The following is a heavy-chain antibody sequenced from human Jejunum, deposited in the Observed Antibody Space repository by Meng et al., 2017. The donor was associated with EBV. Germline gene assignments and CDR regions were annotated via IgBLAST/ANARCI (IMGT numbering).Heavy chain of an antibody. CDR1: TDFISSYEW. V-gene: IGHV4-4*03. CDR2: INQVGST. D-gene: IGHD1-14*01. Sequence: VQLQESGPGLVKPPGTLSLTCAVSTDFISSYEWWSWVRQPPGKGLEWLGEINQVGSTYYNPSLKSRVTISIDTSKRQFSLRLNSMTAADTAVYYCARASSERLLDYWGQGTLVTVSS. CDR3: ARASSERLLDY. J-gene: IGHJ4*02.